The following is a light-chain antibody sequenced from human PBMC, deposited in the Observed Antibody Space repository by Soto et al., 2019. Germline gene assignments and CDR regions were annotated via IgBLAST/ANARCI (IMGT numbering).Light chain of an antibody. Sequence: DIQMTPSPSNLSASVGDRVTITCRAIQHINIWLAWYQQKPGKATKVVISKASTLESGVPSRFSGSGLGTVFTLNISSMQPYDFTTYYCQHYYSYYVACGQGTKVEV. V-gene: IGKV1-5*03. CDR2: KAS. CDR3: QHYYSYYVA. J-gene: IGKJ1*01. CDR1: QHINIW.